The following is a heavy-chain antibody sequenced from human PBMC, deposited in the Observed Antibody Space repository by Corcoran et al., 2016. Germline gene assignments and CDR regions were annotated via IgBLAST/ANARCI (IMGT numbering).Heavy chain of an antibody. J-gene: IGHJ5*02. D-gene: IGHD1-26*01. CDR2: TYYRSKWNN. Sequence: QVHLQQSGPGLVKPSQTLSLTCAISGDSVSSNSATWNWIRQSPSRGLEWLGRTYYRSKWNNDYAVSVKSRITINPDTSKNQVPLQLNSVTPEDTVVYYCARSAYYKEWFDPWGQGTLVTVSS. CDR1: GDSVSSNSAT. CDR3: ARSAYYKEWFDP. V-gene: IGHV6-1*01.